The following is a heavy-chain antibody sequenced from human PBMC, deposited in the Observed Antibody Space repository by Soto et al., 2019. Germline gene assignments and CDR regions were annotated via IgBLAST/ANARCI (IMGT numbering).Heavy chain of an antibody. CDR2: ISGSGGST. D-gene: IGHD3-3*01. J-gene: IGHJ3*02. CDR1: GFTFSSYA. CDR3: AKDVLRFLEWPHDAFDI. V-gene: IGHV3-23*01. Sequence: SLRLSCAASGFTFSSYAMSWVRQAPGKGLEWVSAISGSGGSTYYADSVKGRFTISRDNSKNTLYLQMNSLRAEDTAVYYCAKDVLRFLEWPHDAFDIWGQGTMVTVSS.